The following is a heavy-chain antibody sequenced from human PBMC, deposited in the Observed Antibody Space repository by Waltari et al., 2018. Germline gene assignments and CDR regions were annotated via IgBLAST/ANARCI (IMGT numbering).Heavy chain of an antibody. J-gene: IGHJ4*02. Sequence: QVQLVQSGAEVKKPGASVKVSCKASGYTFTGYYMHWVRQAPGQGLEWMGRINPNMGGTNYAQKFQGRVTMTRDTSISTAYMELSRLRSDDTAVYYCARGVGGTGGVCLDYWGQGTLVTVSS. V-gene: IGHV1-2*06. CDR3: ARGVGGTGGVCLDY. CDR1: GYTFTGYY. D-gene: IGHD2-8*02. CDR2: INPNMGGT.